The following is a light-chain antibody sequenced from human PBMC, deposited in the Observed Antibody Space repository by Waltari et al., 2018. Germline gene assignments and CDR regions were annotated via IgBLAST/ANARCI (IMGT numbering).Light chain of an antibody. CDR2: DVS. CDR3: CSYAGSHWV. J-gene: IGLJ3*02. CDR1: SSDGGGYNY. V-gene: IGLV2-23*02. Sequence: QSALTQPASVSGSPGQSITISCTGTSSDGGGYNYVSWYQQHPGKAPKLMIYDVSKRPSGVSNRFSGSKSGNTASLTISGLQAEDEADYYCCSYAGSHWVFGGGTKLTVL.